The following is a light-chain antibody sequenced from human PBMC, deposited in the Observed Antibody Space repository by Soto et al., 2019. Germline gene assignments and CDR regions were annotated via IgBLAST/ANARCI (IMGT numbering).Light chain of an antibody. CDR1: QSVSNNY. Sequence: VLTQSPGTLSASSGERATLSRRASQSVSNNYLAWYKQKPGPAPRVLIYGASNRATGIPDRFSGSGSGTDFTLTIRRLEPEDFAVYYCQRYGSPGTFGQGTKVDIK. CDR2: GAS. CDR3: QRYGSPGT. J-gene: IGKJ1*01. V-gene: IGKV3-20*01.